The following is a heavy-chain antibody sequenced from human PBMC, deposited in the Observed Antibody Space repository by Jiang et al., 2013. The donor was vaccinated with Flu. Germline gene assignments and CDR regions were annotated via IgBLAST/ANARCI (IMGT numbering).Heavy chain of an antibody. Sequence: PGLVKPSETLSLTCTVSGGSISSYYWSWIRQPAGKGLEWIGRIYTSGSTNYNPSLKSRVTMSVDTSKNQFSLKLSSVTAADTAVYYCARASYYGSGSYLDYYFDYWGQGTLVTVSS. CDR1: GGSISSYY. D-gene: IGHD3-10*01. V-gene: IGHV4-4*07. J-gene: IGHJ4*02. CDR3: ARASYYGSGSYLDYYFDY. CDR2: IYTSGST.